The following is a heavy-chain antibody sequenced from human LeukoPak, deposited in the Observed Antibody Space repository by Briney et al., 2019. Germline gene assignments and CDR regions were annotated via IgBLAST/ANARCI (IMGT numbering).Heavy chain of an antibody. CDR2: IKSKTDGGTT. V-gene: IGHV3-15*01. Sequence: GGSLRLSCAASGFTFSNAWMSWVRQAPGKGLEWVGRIKSKTDGGTTDYAAPVKGRFTISRDDSKNTLYLQMNSLKTEDTAVYYCTTSLLWFGELHPLDAFDIWGQGTMVTVSS. J-gene: IGHJ3*02. D-gene: IGHD3-10*01. CDR3: TTSLLWFGELHPLDAFDI. CDR1: GFTFSNAW.